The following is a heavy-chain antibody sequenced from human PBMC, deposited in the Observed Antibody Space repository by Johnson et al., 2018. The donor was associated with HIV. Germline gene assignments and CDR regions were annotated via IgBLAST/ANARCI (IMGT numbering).Heavy chain of an antibody. J-gene: IGHJ3*02. V-gene: IGHV3-7*01. CDR2: IKQDGSEK. CDR3: AREGDGYTSVGAFDI. Sequence: VQLVESGRGVVQPGRSLRLSCAASGFTFSRYGMYWVRQAPGKGLEWVANIKQDGSEKYYVDSVKGRFTISRDNSTITLFLQLNSRRAEDSAVYFCAREGDGYTSVGAFDIWGQGTRVTVSS. D-gene: IGHD5-24*01. CDR1: GFTFSRYG.